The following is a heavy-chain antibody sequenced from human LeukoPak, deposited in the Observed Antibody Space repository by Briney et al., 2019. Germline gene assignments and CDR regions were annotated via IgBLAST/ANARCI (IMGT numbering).Heavy chain of an antibody. CDR1: GFSFISYG. CDR2: ISDDGRNK. J-gene: IGHJ4*02. CDR3: AKRPSDYGDYVTYFDY. D-gene: IGHD4-17*01. Sequence: GGSLRLSCAASGFSFISYGMHWVRQAPGKGLEWVGVISDDGRNKRYADSVKGRFTISRDNSKDTLYLQMNSLRDEDTAVYYCAKRPSDYGDYVTYFDYWGQGTLVTVSS. V-gene: IGHV3-30*18.